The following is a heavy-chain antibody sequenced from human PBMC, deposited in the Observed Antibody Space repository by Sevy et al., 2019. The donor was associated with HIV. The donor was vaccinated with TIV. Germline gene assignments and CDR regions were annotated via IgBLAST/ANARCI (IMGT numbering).Heavy chain of an antibody. CDR1: GGSISSGGYS. CDR2: IYHSGST. Sequence: SETLSLTCAVSGGSISSGGYSWSWIRQPPGKGLEWIGYIYHSGSTYYHPSLKSRVTISVDRSKNQFSLKLSSVTAADTAVYYCARDTTHPSGARRAYGMDVWGQGTTVTVSS. CDR3: ARDTTHPSGARRAYGMDV. V-gene: IGHV4-30-2*01. J-gene: IGHJ6*02. D-gene: IGHD1-1*01.